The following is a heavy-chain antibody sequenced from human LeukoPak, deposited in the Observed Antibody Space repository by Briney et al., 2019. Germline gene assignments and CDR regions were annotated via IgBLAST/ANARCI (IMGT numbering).Heavy chain of an antibody. J-gene: IGHJ3*02. Sequence: ASVKVSCKACGGTFTGQYMHWVRQAPGQGLEWMGWINPNSGGTNYAQKFQGRVTMTRDTSISAAYMELSRLRSDDTDVYYCARGTAITMVRGVMGAPGAFDIWGQGTMVTVSS. V-gene: IGHV1-2*02. CDR3: ARGTAITMVRGVMGAPGAFDI. CDR2: INPNSGGT. CDR1: GGTFTGQY. D-gene: IGHD3-10*01.